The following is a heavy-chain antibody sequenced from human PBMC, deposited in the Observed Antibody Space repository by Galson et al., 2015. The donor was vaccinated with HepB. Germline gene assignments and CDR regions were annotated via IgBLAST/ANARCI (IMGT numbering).Heavy chain of an antibody. V-gene: IGHV3-11*01. CDR2: ISSSGSTI. Sequence: SLRLSCAASGFTFSDYYMSWIRQAPGKGLEWVSYISSSGSTIYYADSVKGRFTISRDNAKNSLCLQMNSLRAEDTAVYYCARLYCSSTSCYYYYYYGMDVWGQGTTVTVSS. CDR1: GFTFSDYY. J-gene: IGHJ6*02. D-gene: IGHD2-2*01. CDR3: ARLYCSSTSCYYYYYYGMDV.